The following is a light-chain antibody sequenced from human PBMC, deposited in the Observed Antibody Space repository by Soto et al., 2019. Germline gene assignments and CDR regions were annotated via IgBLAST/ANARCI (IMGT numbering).Light chain of an antibody. J-gene: IGLJ2*01. V-gene: IGLV1-47*01. Sequence: QSVLTQPPSASGTPGQRVTISCSGSTSSIGSNYVYWYQQLPGTAPKLLIYSNNQRPSGVPDRFSGSKSGTSASLAISGLRSEDEADYHCAAWDDSLRGLVFGGGTQLTVL. CDR3: AAWDDSLRGLV. CDR2: SNN. CDR1: TSSIGSNY.